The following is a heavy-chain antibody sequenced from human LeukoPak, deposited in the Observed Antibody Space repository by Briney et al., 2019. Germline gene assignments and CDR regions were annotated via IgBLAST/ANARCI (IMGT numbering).Heavy chain of an antibody. Sequence: SQTLSLTCTVSGGSISSGGYYWSWLRQHPGKGLEWIGYIDYSGSTYYNPSLKSRVTISVDTSKNQFSLKLSSVTAADTAVYYCARGAVRWLRLYSMYYFDYWGQGTLVTVSS. V-gene: IGHV4-31*03. CDR1: GGSISSGGYY. CDR2: IDYSGST. CDR3: ARGAVRWLRLYSMYYFDY. D-gene: IGHD5-12*01. J-gene: IGHJ4*02.